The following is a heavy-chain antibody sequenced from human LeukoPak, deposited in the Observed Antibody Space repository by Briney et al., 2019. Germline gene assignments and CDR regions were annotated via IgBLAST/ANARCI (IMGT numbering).Heavy chain of an antibody. CDR3: AREGSSSSFFDY. D-gene: IGHD6-6*01. Sequence: ASVKVSCKASGYTFTGYYMHWVRQAPGQGLEWMGWINPNSGGTNYAQKFQGRVTMTRDTSISTAYMELSRLRSDNTAVYYCAREGSSSSFFDYWGQGTLVTVSS. CDR2: INPNSGGT. J-gene: IGHJ4*02. V-gene: IGHV1-2*02. CDR1: GYTFTGYY.